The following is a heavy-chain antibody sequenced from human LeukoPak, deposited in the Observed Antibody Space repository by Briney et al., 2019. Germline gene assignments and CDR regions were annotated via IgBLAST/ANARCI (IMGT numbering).Heavy chain of an antibody. CDR3: VRDQKVRLWSATDY. CDR2: IWYDGSNK. Sequence: PRRSQTLFCAASGFTFSSYGMHWVRQAPGKGLEWVAVIWYDGSNKYYADSVKGRFTISRDNSRNTLYLQMNSLRAEDTAVYYCVRDQKVRLWSATDYWGNRVIVSVSS. D-gene: IGHD5-18*01. J-gene: IGHJ4*03. V-gene: IGHV3-33*01. CDR1: GFTFSSYG.